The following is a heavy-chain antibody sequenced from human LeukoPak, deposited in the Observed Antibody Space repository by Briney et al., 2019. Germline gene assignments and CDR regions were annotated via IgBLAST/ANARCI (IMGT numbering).Heavy chain of an antibody. D-gene: IGHD3-22*01. V-gene: IGHV3-21*01. CDR1: GFTFSSYA. Sequence: PGGSLRLSCAASGFTFSSYAMSWVRQAPGKGLEWVSSISSSSSYIYYADSVKGRFTISRDNAKNSLYLQMNSLRAEDTAVYYCARGHYNSNGQSDYWGQGTLVTVSS. CDR2: ISSSSSYI. J-gene: IGHJ4*02. CDR3: ARGHYNSNGQSDY.